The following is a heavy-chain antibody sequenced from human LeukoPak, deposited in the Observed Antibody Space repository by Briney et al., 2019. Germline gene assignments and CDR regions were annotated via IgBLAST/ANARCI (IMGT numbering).Heavy chain of an antibody. CDR2: ISRSGTTI. CDR1: GFTFRSYA. D-gene: IGHD4-17*01. V-gene: IGHV3-48*03. J-gene: IGHJ4*02. Sequence: GGSLRLSCAASGFTFRSYAMSWVRQAPGKGLEWVSYISRSGTTIYYADSVKGRFTISRDSAKNPLYLQMNSLRAEDTAVYYCARALYDYADWLYCGQGTLVTVSS. CDR3: ARALYDYADWLY.